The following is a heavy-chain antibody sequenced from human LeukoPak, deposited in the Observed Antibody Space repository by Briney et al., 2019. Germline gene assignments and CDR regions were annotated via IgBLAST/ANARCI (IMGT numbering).Heavy chain of an antibody. CDR3: AKVSDFWSGYLDY. CDR2: MSGRGGST. CDR1: GFTFSDYY. D-gene: IGHD3-3*01. V-gene: IGHV3-23*01. J-gene: IGHJ4*02. Sequence: GSLRLSCAASGFTFSDYYMSWIRQAPGQRLEWVSAMSGRGGSTYYPDSVKGLFSISRDNSKNTLYLQMNSLRAEDTAVYYCAKVSDFWSGYLDYWGQGTLVTVSS.